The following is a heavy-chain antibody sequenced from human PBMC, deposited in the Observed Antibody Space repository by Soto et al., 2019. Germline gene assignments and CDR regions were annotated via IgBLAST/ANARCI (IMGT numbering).Heavy chain of an antibody. CDR2: IVAANGDT. D-gene: IGHD6-13*01. CDR1: GYTFTTYA. V-gene: IGHV1-3*01. CDR3: ARDGATAGTPRNWFDP. J-gene: IGHJ5*02. Sequence: GASVKVSCKASGYTFTTYAVHWLRQAPGQRLEWMGWIVAANGDTSYSQKFQGRVTITRDTSATTAYMELSSLRFEDTAVYYCARDGATAGTPRNWFDPWG.